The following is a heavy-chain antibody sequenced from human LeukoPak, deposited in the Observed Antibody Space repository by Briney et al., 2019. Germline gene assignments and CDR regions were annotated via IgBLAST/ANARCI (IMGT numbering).Heavy chain of an antibody. V-gene: IGHV4-59*01. CDR3: ARAGGCSSTSCDLDY. CDR2: IYYTGST. CDR1: GGSISSYY. Sequence: SETLSLTCTVSGGSISSYYWSWIRQPPGKGLEWIGYIYYTGSTNYSPSLKGRVTMSADTSKTQFSLKLSSVTAADAAVYYCARAGGCSSTSCDLDYRGQGTVVTVSS. J-gene: IGHJ4*02. D-gene: IGHD2-2*01.